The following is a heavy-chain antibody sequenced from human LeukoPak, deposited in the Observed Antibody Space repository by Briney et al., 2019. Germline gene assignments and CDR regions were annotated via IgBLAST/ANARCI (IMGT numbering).Heavy chain of an antibody. Sequence: GASLKVSCKASGYTFSSHGITWVRQAPGQGLEWMGGITPILGIANYAQKFQGRVTITADKSTSTAYMELSSLRSEDTAVYYCAREGVDSGSYIVFDYWGQGTLVAVSS. J-gene: IGHJ4*02. CDR1: GYTFSSHG. V-gene: IGHV1-69*10. CDR3: AREGVDSGSYIVFDY. D-gene: IGHD1-26*01. CDR2: ITPILGIA.